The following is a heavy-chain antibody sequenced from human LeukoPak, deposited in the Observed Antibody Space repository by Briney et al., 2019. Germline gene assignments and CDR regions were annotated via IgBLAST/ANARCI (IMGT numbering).Heavy chain of an antibody. Sequence: GESLKISCTGSGYSFTSYWIGWVRQMPGKGLEWMGIIYPGDSDTRYSPSFQGQVTISADKSISTAYLQWSSLKASDTAMYYCARHPYCSGGSCYSNDAFDIWGQGTMVTVSS. CDR2: IYPGDSDT. D-gene: IGHD2-15*01. J-gene: IGHJ3*02. CDR3: ARHPYCSGGSCYSNDAFDI. V-gene: IGHV5-51*01. CDR1: GYSFTSYW.